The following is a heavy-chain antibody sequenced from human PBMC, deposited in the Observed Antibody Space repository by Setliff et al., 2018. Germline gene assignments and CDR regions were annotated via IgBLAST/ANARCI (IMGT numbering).Heavy chain of an antibody. V-gene: IGHV4-61*01. CDR2: IYYSGST. D-gene: IGHD3-22*01. J-gene: IGHJ3*02. CDR1: GGSISSSSYW. CDR3: ARWHYYDSGATYAFDI. Sequence: PSETLSLTCTVSGGSISSSSYWWSWIRQPPGKGLEWIGYIYYSGSTSYNPSLESRVSISIDTSKNQFSLKLTSATAADTAVYYCARWHYYDSGATYAFDIWGQGTLVTVSS.